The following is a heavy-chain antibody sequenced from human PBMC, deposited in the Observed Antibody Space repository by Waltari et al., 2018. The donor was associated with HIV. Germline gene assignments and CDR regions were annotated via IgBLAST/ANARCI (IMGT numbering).Heavy chain of an antibody. D-gene: IGHD3-16*02. J-gene: IGHJ3*02. V-gene: IGHV4-39*01. CDR1: GGSISSSSYY. Sequence: QLQLQESGPGLVKPSETLSLTCTVSGGSISSSSYYWGWIRQPPGKGLEGIGSIYYSGSTYYNPSLKSRVTISVDTSKNQFSLKLSSVTAADTAVYYCAFIKGDAFDIWGQGTMVTVSS. CDR3: AFIKGDAFDI. CDR2: IYYSGST.